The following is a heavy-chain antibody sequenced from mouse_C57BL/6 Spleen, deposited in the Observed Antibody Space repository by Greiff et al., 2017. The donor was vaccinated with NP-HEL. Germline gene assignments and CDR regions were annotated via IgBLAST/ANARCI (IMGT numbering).Heavy chain of an antibody. CDR3: TREDYSNPFDY. Sequence: EVKLMESGEGLVKPGGSLKLSCAASGFTFSSYAMSWVRQTPEKRLEWVAYISSGGDYIYYADTVKGRFTISRDNARNTLYLQMSSLKSEDTAMYYCTREDYSNPFDYWGQGTTLTVSS. V-gene: IGHV5-9-1*02. CDR2: ISSGGDYI. CDR1: GFTFSSYA. J-gene: IGHJ2*01. D-gene: IGHD2-5*01.